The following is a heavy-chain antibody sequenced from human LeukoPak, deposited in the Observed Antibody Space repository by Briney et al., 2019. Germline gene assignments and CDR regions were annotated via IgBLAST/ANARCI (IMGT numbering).Heavy chain of an antibody. D-gene: IGHD5-18*01. J-gene: IGHJ6*02. CDR2: INHSGST. V-gene: IGHV4-34*01. Sequence: KPSETLSLTCAVYGGSFSGYYWSWIRQPPGKGLEWIGEINHSGSTNYNPSLKSRVTISVDTSKNQFSLKLSSVTAADTAVYYCARQKGDTAMEHYNGLDVWGQGTTVTVSS. CDR1: GGSFSGYY. CDR3: ARQKGDTAMEHYNGLDV.